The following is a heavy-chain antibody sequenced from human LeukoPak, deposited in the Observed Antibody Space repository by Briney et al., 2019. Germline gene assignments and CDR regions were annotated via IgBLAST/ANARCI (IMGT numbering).Heavy chain of an antibody. Sequence: SETLSLTCTVSGGSISSSSYYWGWIRQPPGKGLEWIGSMYYSGSTYYNPSLKSRVTISEDTSKNQFSLKLSSVTVADTAVYYCASLYYYDSSGYYSPFHWGQGTLVTVSS. V-gene: IGHV4-39*01. D-gene: IGHD3-22*01. CDR2: MYYSGST. CDR3: ASLYYYDSSGYYSPFH. J-gene: IGHJ4*02. CDR1: GGSISSSSYY.